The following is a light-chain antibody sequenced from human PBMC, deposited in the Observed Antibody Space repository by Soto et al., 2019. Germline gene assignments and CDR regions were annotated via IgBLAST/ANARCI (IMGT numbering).Light chain of an antibody. CDR2: QNN. V-gene: IGLV3-1*01. CDR1: KLGDKY. CDR3: QAWGSSTGV. J-gene: IGLJ1*01. Sequence: ELTQPPSVSVSPGQTASITCSGDKLGDKYACWYQQKPGQSPVLVIYQNNKRPSGIPERFSGSNSGNTATLTISGTQAMDEADYYCQAWGSSTGVFGTGTKLTVL.